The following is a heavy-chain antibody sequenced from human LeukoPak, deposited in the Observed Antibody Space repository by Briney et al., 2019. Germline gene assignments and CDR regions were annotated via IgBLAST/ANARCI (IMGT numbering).Heavy chain of an antibody. Sequence: ASVKVSCKASGYTFTGYYMHWVQQAPGKGLEWMGRVDPEDGETIYAEKFQGRVTITADTSTDTAYMELSSLRSEDTAVYYCATPQVRYYCSSTSCYEDAFDIWGQGTMVTVSS. J-gene: IGHJ3*02. CDR1: GYTFTGYY. D-gene: IGHD2-2*01. V-gene: IGHV1-69-2*01. CDR2: VDPEDGET. CDR3: ATPQVRYYCSSTSCYEDAFDI.